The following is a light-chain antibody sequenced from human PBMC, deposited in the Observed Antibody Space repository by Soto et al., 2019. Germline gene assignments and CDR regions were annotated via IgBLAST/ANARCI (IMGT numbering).Light chain of an antibody. CDR1: QSISGW. V-gene: IGKV1-5*03. J-gene: IGKJ1*01. Sequence: TITCRASQSISGWLAWYQQRPGKAPKLMIYKASTLETGVPSRFSGSGSGTEFTLTINNLQPDDFATYYCQQYDGYSRTFGQGTKVDIK. CDR2: KAS. CDR3: QQYDGYSRT.